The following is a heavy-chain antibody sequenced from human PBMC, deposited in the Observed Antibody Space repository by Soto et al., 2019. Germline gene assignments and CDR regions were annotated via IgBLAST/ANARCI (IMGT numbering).Heavy chain of an antibody. Sequence: SETLSLTCAVYGGSFSVYYWSWIRQPPGKGLEWIGEINHSGSTNYNPSLKSRVTISVDTSKNQFSLKLSSVTAADTAVYYCAKVPLRPYYFDYWGPGTLVTVSS. CDR1: GGSFSVYY. CDR3: AKVPLRPYYFDY. V-gene: IGHV4-34*01. J-gene: IGHJ4*02. CDR2: INHSGST. D-gene: IGHD4-17*01.